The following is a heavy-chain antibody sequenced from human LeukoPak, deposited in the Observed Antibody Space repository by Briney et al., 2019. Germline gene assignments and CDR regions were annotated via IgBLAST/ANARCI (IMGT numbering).Heavy chain of an antibody. CDR3: ARHPRTASFDY. V-gene: IGHV4-38-2*01. Sequence: PSETLSLTCAVSGYSISSGYYWGWIRQPPGKGLEWIGSIYHSGSTYYNPSLKSRVTISVDTSKNQFSLKLSSVTAADTAVYYCARHPRTASFDYWGQGTLVTVSS. CDR1: GYSISSGYY. CDR2: IYHSGST. J-gene: IGHJ4*02.